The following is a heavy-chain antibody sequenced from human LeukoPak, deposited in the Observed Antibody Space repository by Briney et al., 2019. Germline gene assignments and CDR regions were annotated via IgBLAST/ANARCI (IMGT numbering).Heavy chain of an antibody. CDR3: ASCLDAFDI. V-gene: IGHV4-39*01. Sequence: SETLSLTCTVSGGSISSSSYYWGWIRQPPGKGLEWTGSIYYSGSTYYNPSLKSRVTISVDTSKNQFSLKLSSVTAADTAVYYCASCLDAFDIWGQGTMVTVSS. J-gene: IGHJ3*02. CDR2: IYYSGST. CDR1: GGSISSSSYY.